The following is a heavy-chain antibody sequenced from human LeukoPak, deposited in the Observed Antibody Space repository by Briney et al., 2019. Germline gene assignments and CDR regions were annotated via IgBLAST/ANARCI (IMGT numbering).Heavy chain of an antibody. D-gene: IGHD2-2*02. Sequence: SETLSLTCAVSGYSISSGYYWGWIRQPPGKGLEWIGSIYHSGSTYYNPSLKSRVTISVGTSKNQFSLKLSSVTAADTAVYYCARGLPCSSTSCYSAFDYWGQGTLVTVSS. CDR2: IYHSGST. CDR3: ARGLPCSSTSCYSAFDY. V-gene: IGHV4-38-2*01. CDR1: GYSISSGYY. J-gene: IGHJ4*02.